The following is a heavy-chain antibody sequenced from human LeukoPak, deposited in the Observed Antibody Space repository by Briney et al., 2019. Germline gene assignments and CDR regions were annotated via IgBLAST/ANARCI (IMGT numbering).Heavy chain of an antibody. CDR1: GFTFSSYG. CDR3: APPLDP. Sequence: GALRLSCAASGFTFSSYGMHWVRQAPGKGLEWVAVISYDGSNKYYADSVKGRFTISRDNSKNTLYLQVNSLRAEDTAVYYCAPPLDPWGQGTLVTVSS. CDR2: ISYDGSNK. V-gene: IGHV3-30*03. J-gene: IGHJ5*02.